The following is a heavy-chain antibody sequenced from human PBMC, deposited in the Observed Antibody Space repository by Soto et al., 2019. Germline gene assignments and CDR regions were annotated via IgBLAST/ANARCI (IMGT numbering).Heavy chain of an antibody. D-gene: IGHD3-10*01. V-gene: IGHV4-4*02. CDR1: GGSISGSNW. J-gene: IGHJ6*02. CDR2: IYHSGST. Sequence: SETLSLTCPVSGGSISGSNWWGLFRQPPGKGLECIGEIYHSGSTNYNPSLKSRVTISVDKSKNQFFLKLSSVTAADTAVYYCARGSDMVRGVIRYYYYYYGMDVWGQGTTVTVSS. CDR3: ARGSDMVRGVIRYYYYYYGMDV.